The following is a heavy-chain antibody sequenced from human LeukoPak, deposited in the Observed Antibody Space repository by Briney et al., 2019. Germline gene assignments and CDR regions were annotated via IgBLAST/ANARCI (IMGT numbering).Heavy chain of an antibody. V-gene: IGHV3-64*01. J-gene: IGHJ3*02. Sequence: PGGSLRLSCAASGFTFSSYAMHWVRQAPGKGLEYVSAISSNGGRTYYANSVKGRFTISRDNSKNTLYLQMGSLRAEDMAVYYCARVIPSRGIFDAFDIWGQGTMVTVSS. CDR1: GFTFSSYA. CDR2: ISSNGGRT. D-gene: IGHD1-26*01. CDR3: ARVIPSRGIFDAFDI.